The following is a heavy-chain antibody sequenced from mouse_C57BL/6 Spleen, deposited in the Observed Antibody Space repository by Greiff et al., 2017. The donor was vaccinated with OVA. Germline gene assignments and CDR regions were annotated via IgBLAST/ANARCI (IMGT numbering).Heavy chain of an antibody. CDR3: AREYYYGSSPYAMDY. V-gene: IGHV5-16*01. Sequence: EVQVVESEGGLVQPGSSMKLSCTASGFTFSDYYMAWVRQVPEKGLEWVANINYDGSSTYYLDSLKSRFIISRDNAKNILYLQMSSLKSEDTATYYCAREYYYGSSPYAMDYWGQGTSVTVSS. CDR2: INYDGSST. CDR1: GFTFSDYY. J-gene: IGHJ4*01. D-gene: IGHD1-1*01.